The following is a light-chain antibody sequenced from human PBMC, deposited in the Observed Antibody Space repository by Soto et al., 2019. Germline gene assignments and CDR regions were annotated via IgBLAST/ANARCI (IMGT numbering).Light chain of an antibody. J-gene: IGKJ1*01. CDR3: QQANTVPPWT. CDR1: QGISSW. V-gene: IGKV1-12*01. CDR2: GAS. Sequence: DLQMTQSPSSVSASVGDRVTITCRASQGISSWLAWYQQKPGKAPKLLIYGASSLQSGVPSRFSGSGSGTDFTPTITSLQAEDSATYYCQQANTVPPWTFGQGTKVEIK.